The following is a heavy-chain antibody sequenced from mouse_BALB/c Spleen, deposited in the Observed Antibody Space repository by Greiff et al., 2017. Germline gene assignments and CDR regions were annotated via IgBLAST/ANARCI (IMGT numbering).Heavy chain of an antibody. Sequence: QVQLQQPGAELVKPGASVKLSCKASGYTFTSYWMHWVKQRPGQGLEWIGEINPSNGRTNYNEKFKSKATLTVDKSSSTAYMQLSSLTSEDSAVYFCARGYDGYYFDYWGQGTTLTVSS. CDR1: GYTFTSYW. CDR2: INPSNGRT. D-gene: IGHD2-3*01. CDR3: ARGYDGYYFDY. J-gene: IGHJ2*01. V-gene: IGHV1S81*02.